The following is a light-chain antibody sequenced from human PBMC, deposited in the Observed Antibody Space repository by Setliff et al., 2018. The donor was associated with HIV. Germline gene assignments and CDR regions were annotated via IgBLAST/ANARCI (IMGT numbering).Light chain of an antibody. Sequence: QSALTQPPSVSGAPGQRVTISCTGSNSNIGAGFDVHWYQQPPGTAPKLLIYGNNNRPSGVPDRISASKSGTSASLAITGLQAEDEADYYCQSYDSSLSGFVFGTGTKGTVL. J-gene: IGLJ1*01. CDR1: NSNIGAGFD. CDR3: QSYDSSLSGFV. CDR2: GNN. V-gene: IGLV1-40*01.